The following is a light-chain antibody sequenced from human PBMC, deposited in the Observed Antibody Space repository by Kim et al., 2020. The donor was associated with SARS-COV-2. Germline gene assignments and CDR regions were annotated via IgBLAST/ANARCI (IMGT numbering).Light chain of an antibody. CDR1: NIGSKS. CDR3: QGWGGSSDHYV. V-gene: IGLV3-21*04. Sequence: SYELTQPPSVSVAPGKTAKLTCGGDNIGSKSVHWYQQKPGQAPVLVIYYDSDRPSGIPERFSGSNSGNTATLPISRVEAGDEADYYCQGWGGSSDHYVFG. J-gene: IGLJ1*01. CDR2: YDS.